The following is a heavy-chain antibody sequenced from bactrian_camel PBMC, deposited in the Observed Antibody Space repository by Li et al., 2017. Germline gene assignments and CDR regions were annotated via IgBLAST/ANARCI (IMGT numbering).Heavy chain of an antibody. D-gene: IGHD6*01. CDR3: GAGQYCSLSYITI. Sequence: VQLVESGGGSVQTGGSLRLSCAASEYTHISYCLGWFRQAPGKERESVARLARGGTIFYAASVKGRFTISQDTSKNTLYLDMNSLDVSDTAVYYCGAGQYCSLSYITIWGQGTQVTVS. J-gene: IGHJ4*01. CDR2: LARGGTI. V-gene: IGHV3S53*01. CDR1: EYTHISYC.